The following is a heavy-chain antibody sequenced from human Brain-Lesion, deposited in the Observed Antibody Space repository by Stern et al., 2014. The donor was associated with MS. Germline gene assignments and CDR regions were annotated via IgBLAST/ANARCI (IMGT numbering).Heavy chain of an antibody. Sequence: VQLVESGAEVKKPGASVKVSCKASGYTFTGYYMHWVRQAPGQGLEWMGWINPTSSGTNYAQKFQGWVTMTRDTSINTAYMELSRLRSDDTAVYYCATYYYDSTGYNDFWGQGTLVTVSS. V-gene: IGHV1-2*04. D-gene: IGHD3-22*01. J-gene: IGHJ4*02. CDR1: GYTFTGYY. CDR2: INPTSSGT. CDR3: ATYYYDSTGYNDF.